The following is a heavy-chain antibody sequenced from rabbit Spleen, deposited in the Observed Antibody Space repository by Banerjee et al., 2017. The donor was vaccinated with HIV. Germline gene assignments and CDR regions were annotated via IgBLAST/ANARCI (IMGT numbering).Heavy chain of an antibody. D-gene: IGHD8-1*01. J-gene: IGHJ4*01. CDR1: GFSFSRGYW. V-gene: IGHV1S40*01. CDR2: IYPDDGDT. Sequence: QSLEESGGDLVKPEGSLTLTCTASGFSFSRGYWMCWVRQAPGKGLEWIACIYPDDGDTAYASWAKGRFTISKTSSTTVTLQMTSLTAADTATYFCARSSDGLSYSYFNLWGPGTLVTVS. CDR3: ARSSDGLSYSYFNL.